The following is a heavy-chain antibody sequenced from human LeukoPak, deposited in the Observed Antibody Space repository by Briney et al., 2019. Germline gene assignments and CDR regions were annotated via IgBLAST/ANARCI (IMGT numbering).Heavy chain of an antibody. CDR3: AGQRSGYDFDH. J-gene: IGHJ4*02. CDR2: ISTTNTI. Sequence: GGSLRLSCAASGFTFSSYAMSWVRQAPGKGLEWVSYISTTNTIYYRDSVKGRFTISRDNAKNLLYLQMNSLRAEDTAVYYCAGQRSGYDFDHWGQGTPVTVSS. V-gene: IGHV3-48*01. D-gene: IGHD5-12*01. CDR1: GFTFSSYA.